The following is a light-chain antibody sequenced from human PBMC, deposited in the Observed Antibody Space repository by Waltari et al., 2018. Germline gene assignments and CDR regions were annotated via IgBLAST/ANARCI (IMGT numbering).Light chain of an antibody. CDR1: SLGTYF. CDR2: GEN. J-gene: IGLJ3*02. CDR3: QSRDSSANGV. Sequence: DPAVSVALGQTVSITCQGDSLGTYFATWYQQKPGQAPVLVFYGENNRPSGIPDRFSASRPGNTASLIITGAQAEDEADYYCQSRDSSANGVFGGGTKLTVL. V-gene: IGLV3-19*01.